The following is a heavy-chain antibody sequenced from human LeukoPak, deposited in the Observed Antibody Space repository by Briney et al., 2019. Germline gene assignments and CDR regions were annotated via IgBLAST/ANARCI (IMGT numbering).Heavy chain of an antibody. V-gene: IGHV4-59*02. CDR3: ARGNWEVITPDY. D-gene: IGHD3-22*01. Sequence: SETLSLTCTVSGGSVSSYFWSWIRQPPGKGLEWIGYVYYSGSTNYNPSLKSRVTISIDTSKNQFSLKLSSVTAADTAVYYCARGNWEVITPDYWGQGTLVTVSS. J-gene: IGHJ4*02. CDR2: VYYSGST. CDR1: GGSVSSYF.